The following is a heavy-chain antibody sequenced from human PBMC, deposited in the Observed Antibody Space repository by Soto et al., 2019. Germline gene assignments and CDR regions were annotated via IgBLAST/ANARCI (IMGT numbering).Heavy chain of an antibody. CDR2: INTDGSST. CDR3: AIDGAGIDY. J-gene: IGHJ4*02. D-gene: IGHD2-15*01. Sequence: AGGSLRLSCTASEFNFRYYGRHWVRQAPGKGLVWVSRINTDGSSTSYADSVKGRFTISRDNAKHTLYRHMNSLRADDTAVYYCAIDGAGIDYWGQGTLVTVSS. V-gene: IGHV3-74*01. CDR1: EFNFRYYG.